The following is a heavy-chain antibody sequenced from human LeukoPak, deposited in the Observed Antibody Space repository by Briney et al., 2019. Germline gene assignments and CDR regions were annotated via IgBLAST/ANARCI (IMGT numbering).Heavy chain of an antibody. J-gene: IGHJ4*02. CDR2: IYYGGST. Sequence: SETLSLTCTVSGGSISTYYWSWIRQPPGKGLEWIGYIYYGGSTNYNPSLRGRVTISLDTSKNQFSLKLSSVTAADTAVYYCARDEGLTGTRYDTHFDYWGRGTLVTVSS. CDR1: GGSISTYY. V-gene: IGHV4-59*01. CDR3: ARDEGLTGTRYDTHFDY. D-gene: IGHD1-20*01.